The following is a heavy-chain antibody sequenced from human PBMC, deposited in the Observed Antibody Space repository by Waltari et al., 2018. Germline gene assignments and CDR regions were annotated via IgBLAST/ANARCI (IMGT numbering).Heavy chain of an antibody. Sequence: QLQLQESGPGLVKPSETLSLTCTVSGGSISSSSYYWGWIRQPPGKGREWIGSIYYSGSTYYNPSLKSRVTISVDTSKNQFSLKLSSVTAADTAVYYCARELGDFWSGYRIPNVDYWGQGTLVTVSS. CDR1: GGSISSSSYY. CDR2: IYYSGST. J-gene: IGHJ4*02. D-gene: IGHD3-3*01. CDR3: ARELGDFWSGYRIPNVDY. V-gene: IGHV4-39*07.